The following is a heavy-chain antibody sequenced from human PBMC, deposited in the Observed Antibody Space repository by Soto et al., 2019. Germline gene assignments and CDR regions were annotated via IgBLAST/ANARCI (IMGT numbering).Heavy chain of an antibody. CDR1: GFTFSNYA. CDR3: AKQVRDGTSSPYIFDY. D-gene: IGHD6-6*01. Sequence: EVQVLEAGGGLVQPGGSLRLSCAASGFTFSNYAISWVRQAPGKGLEWVSAISAAANTFYADSVKGLFTISRDNSKNTLSLQMNSLRAEDTAVYYCAKQVRDGTSSPYIFDYWGQGSLVTASS. V-gene: IGHV3-23*01. J-gene: IGHJ4*02. CDR2: ISAAANT.